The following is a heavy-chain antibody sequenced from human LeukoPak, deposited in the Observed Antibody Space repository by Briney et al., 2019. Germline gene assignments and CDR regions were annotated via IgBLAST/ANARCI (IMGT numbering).Heavy chain of an antibody. V-gene: IGHV4-39*01. J-gene: IGHJ6*02. CDR3: AREGYCSSTSCGAYYYYYGMDV. CDR2: IYYSGST. D-gene: IGHD2-2*01. CDR1: GFTFSSYSMN. Sequence: GSLRLSCAASGFTFSSYSMNWVRQPPGKGLEWIGSIYYSGSTYYNPSLKGRVTISVDTSKNQFSLKLSSVTAADTAVYYCAREGYCSSTSCGAYYYYYGMDVWGQGTTVTVSS.